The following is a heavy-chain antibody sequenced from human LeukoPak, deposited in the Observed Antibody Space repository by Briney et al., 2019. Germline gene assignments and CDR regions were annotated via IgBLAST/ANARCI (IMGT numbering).Heavy chain of an antibody. CDR3: ARDGYYYDSSGYYLHSFDY. CDR1: GDSVSSNSAA. J-gene: IGHJ4*02. Sequence: SQTLSLTCAISGDSVSSNSAAWNWIRQSPSRGLEWLGRTYYRSKWYNDYAVSVKSRITINPDTSKNQFSLQLNSVTPEDTAVYYCARDGYYYDSSGYYLHSFDYWGQGTLVTVSS. CDR2: TYYRSKWYN. V-gene: IGHV6-1*01. D-gene: IGHD3-22*01.